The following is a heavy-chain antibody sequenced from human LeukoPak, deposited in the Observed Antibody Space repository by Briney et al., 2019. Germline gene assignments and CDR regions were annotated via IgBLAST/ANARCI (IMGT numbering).Heavy chain of an antibody. Sequence: AASVKVSCKASGYTFTGYYMHWVRQAPGQGLEWMGWINPNSGGTNYAQKFQGRVTMTRDTSISTAYMELSRLRSDDTAVYYCARAHPMTTVTTGFDYWGQGTLVTVSS. CDR1: GYTFTGYY. D-gene: IGHD4-17*01. J-gene: IGHJ4*02. V-gene: IGHV1-2*02. CDR2: INPNSGGT. CDR3: ARAHPMTTVTTGFDY.